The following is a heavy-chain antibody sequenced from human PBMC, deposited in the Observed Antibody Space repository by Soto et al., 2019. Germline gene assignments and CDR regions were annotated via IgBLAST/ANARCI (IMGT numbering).Heavy chain of an antibody. Sequence: GGSLRLSXAASGFTFSSYAMNWVRQAPGRGLEWVSAISGSGGSTYYVDSVKGRFTISRDNSRNTLYLQMNSLRAEDTAVYYCAKDPEVVVTAPDYWGQGTLVTVSS. CDR2: ISGSGGST. J-gene: IGHJ4*02. CDR1: GFTFSSYA. CDR3: AKDPEVVVTAPDY. D-gene: IGHD2-21*02. V-gene: IGHV3-23*01.